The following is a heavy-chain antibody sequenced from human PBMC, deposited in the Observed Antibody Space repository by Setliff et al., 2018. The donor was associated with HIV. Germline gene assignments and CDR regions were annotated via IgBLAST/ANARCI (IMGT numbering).Heavy chain of an antibody. CDR2: VDPKNGKT. J-gene: IGHJ6*03. Sequence: ASVKVSCKTSGYMFIAYGMSWVRRAPGQGLEWMGRVDPKNGKTLYAENLRGRITITADTSTDTAYMELNSLRSEDTAMYYCAREDNWYSAFYYMYFWGKATTFTVSS. V-gene: IGHV1-69-2*01. CDR1: GYMFIAYG. CDR3: AREDNWYSAFYYMYF. D-gene: IGHD1-1*01.